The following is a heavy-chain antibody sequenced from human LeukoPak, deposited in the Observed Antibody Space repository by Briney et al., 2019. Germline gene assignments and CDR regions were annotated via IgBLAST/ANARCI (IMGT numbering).Heavy chain of an antibody. D-gene: IGHD4-11*01. CDR1: GGSISSYY. CDR3: ATTTVTTEYYYYYYMDV. CDR2: IYTSGST. Sequence: KPSETLSLTCTVSGGSISSYYWSWLRQPAGKGLEWIGRIYTSGSTNYNPSLKSRVTISVDKSKNQFSLKLSSVTAADTAVYYCATTTVTTEYYYYYYMDVWGKGTTVTVSS. V-gene: IGHV4-4*07. J-gene: IGHJ6*03.